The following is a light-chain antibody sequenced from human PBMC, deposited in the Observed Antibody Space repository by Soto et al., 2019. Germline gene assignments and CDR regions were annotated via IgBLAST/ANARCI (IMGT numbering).Light chain of an antibody. CDR1: SSDVGSYNL. CDR2: EGS. J-gene: IGLJ1*01. Sequence: QSVLTQPASVSGSPGQSITISCTGTSSDVGSYNLVSWYQQHPGKAPKLMIYEGSKRPSGVSNRFSGSKSGNTASLTISGLQAEYEADYYCCSYAGSSTFLYVFGTGTKVTVL. CDR3: CSYAGSSTFLYV. V-gene: IGLV2-23*03.